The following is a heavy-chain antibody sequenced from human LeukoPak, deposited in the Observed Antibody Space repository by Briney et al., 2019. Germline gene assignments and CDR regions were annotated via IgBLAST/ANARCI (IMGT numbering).Heavy chain of an antibody. J-gene: IGHJ4*02. CDR3: ARACSSTSCPRSDYFDY. CDR2: ISSSGSTI. V-gene: IGHV3-11*01. D-gene: IGHD2-2*01. Sequence: GGSLRLSCAASGFTFSDYYMSWIRQAPGKGLEWVSYISSSGSTIYYADSVKGRFTISRDNAKNSLYLQMNSLRAEDTAVYYCARACSSTSCPRSDYFDYWGQGTLVTVSS. CDR1: GFTFSDYY.